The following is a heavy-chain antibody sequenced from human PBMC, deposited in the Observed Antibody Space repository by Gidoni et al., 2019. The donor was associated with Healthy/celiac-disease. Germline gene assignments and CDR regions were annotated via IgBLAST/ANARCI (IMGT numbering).Heavy chain of an antibody. V-gene: IGHV3-30*18. Sequence: QVQLVESGSAAVQPGRSLRLSCAASGFTFRSYGMHWVLQAPGKGLEWVAVISYDGSNKYYADSVKGRFTISRDNSKNTLYLQMNSLRDEDTAVYDCAKGRAGYYFDYWGQGTLVTVSS. J-gene: IGHJ4*02. CDR1: GFTFRSYG. CDR3: AKGRAGYYFDY. D-gene: IGHD6-19*01. CDR2: ISYDGSNK.